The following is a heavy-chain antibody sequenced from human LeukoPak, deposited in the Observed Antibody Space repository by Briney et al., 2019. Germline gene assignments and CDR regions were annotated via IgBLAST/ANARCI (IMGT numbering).Heavy chain of an antibody. D-gene: IGHD6-25*01. CDR1: GFTFSSYS. CDR2: IYSGGST. J-gene: IGHJ4*02. CDR3: AGPHGSSLNLDY. Sequence: GGSLRLSCAASGFTFSSYSMNWVRQAPGKGLEWVSVIYSGGSTYYADSVKGRFTISRHNSKNTLYLQMNSLRAEDTAVYYCAGPHGSSLNLDYWGQGTLVTVSS. V-gene: IGHV3-53*04.